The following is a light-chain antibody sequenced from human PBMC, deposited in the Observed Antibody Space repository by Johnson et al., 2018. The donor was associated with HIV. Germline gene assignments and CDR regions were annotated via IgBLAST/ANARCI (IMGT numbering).Light chain of an antibody. Sequence: QSVLTQPPSVSAAPGQKVTISCSGSSSNIANNYVSWYQQLPGTAPKLLIYENNKRPSGIPDRFSGSKSGTSATLGITGLQTGDEADYYWVTWDSSLSAYVCVTGTEVAVL. CDR3: VTWDSSLSAYV. CDR2: ENN. V-gene: IGLV1-51*02. CDR1: SSNIANNY. J-gene: IGLJ1*01.